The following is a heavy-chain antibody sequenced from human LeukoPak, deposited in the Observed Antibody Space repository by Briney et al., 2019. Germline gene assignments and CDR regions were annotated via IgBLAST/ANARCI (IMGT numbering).Heavy chain of an antibody. CDR1: GFTFSSYG. D-gene: IGHD2-2*01. J-gene: IGHJ3*02. CDR3: AKHTPDCSSTSCYAFDI. V-gene: IGHV3-30*02. Sequence: GGSLRLSCAASGFTFSSYGMHWVRQAPGKGLEWVAFIRYDGSNKYYADSVKGRFTISRDNSKNTLYLQLNSLRAEDTAVYYCAKHTPDCSSTSCYAFDIWGQGTMVTVSS. CDR2: IRYDGSNK.